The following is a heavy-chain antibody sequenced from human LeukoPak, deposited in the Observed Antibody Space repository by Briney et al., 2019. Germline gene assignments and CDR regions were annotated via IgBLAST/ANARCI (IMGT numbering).Heavy chain of an antibody. Sequence: PGAALQISMKCCGYTFTNYWIGWVRPLPGKGLEWMGIIYPADSDIIYSPSFQGQVTISADNSITTASLQWSSLTASDTAIYYCARHIGATGPDYWGQGTLVPVSS. D-gene: IGHD6-13*01. CDR1: GYTFTNYW. CDR2: IYPADSDI. V-gene: IGHV5-51*01. J-gene: IGHJ4*02. CDR3: ARHIGATGPDY.